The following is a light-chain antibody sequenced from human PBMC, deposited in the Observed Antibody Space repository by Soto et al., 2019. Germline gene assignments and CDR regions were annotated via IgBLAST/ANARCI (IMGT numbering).Light chain of an antibody. CDR3: QRTYNAPCT. J-gene: IGKJ3*01. CDR2: AAS. CDR1: DSIDRF. Sequence: DIQMTQSPSSLSAFVGDTVTITCRATDSIDRFLIWYQQKPGQAPRVLITAASTLESWVPSRFSGGGSGTHFTLTINNLQPKDFATYYSQRTYNAPCTFGPRNKVSIK. V-gene: IGKV1-39*01.